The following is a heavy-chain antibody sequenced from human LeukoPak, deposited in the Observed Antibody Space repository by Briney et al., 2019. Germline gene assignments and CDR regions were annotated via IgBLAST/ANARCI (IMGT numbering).Heavy chain of an antibody. CDR1: GGSISSDY. J-gene: IGHJ6*03. Sequence: SETLSLTCTVSGGSISSDYWSWVRQPPGKGLEWIGYIYYTGSTYYNTSLMSRVTISVDTAKNQFSLKLRSVTAADTAVYYCARDSRISSRDYQYYMDVWGKGTTVTVSS. D-gene: IGHD2-15*01. CDR3: ARDSRISSRDYQYYMDV. V-gene: IGHV4-59*01. CDR2: IYYTGST.